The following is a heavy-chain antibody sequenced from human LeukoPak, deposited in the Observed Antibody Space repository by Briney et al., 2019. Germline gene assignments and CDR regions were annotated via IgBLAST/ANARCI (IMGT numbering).Heavy chain of an antibody. CDR2: IIPILGIA. V-gene: IGHV1-69*02. CDR3: ADLDCSGGSCYLDY. J-gene: IGHJ4*02. Sequence: ASVKVSCKASGGTFSSYTISWVRQAPGQGLEWMGRIIPILGIANYAQKFQGRVTITADKSTGTAYMELSSLRSEDTAVYYCADLDCSGGSCYLDYWGQGTLVTVSS. D-gene: IGHD2-15*01. CDR1: GGTFSSYT.